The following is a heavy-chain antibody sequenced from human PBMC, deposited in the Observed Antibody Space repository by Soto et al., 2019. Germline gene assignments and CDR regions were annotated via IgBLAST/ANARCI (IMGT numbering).Heavy chain of an antibody. CDR1: GYSLTSYW. CDR2: IDPSDSYT. Sequence: EVQLVQSGAEVKKPGESLRISCKGTGYSLTSYWTTGGRQMPGKGLEWMGRIDPSDSYTNYSPSFQGHVTISADKSISTAYLQWSSLKASDTAMYYCARLPLAAAYSDANSWGQGTLVTVSS. CDR3: ARLPLAAAYSDANS. D-gene: IGHD6-25*01. J-gene: IGHJ4*02. V-gene: IGHV5-10-1*01.